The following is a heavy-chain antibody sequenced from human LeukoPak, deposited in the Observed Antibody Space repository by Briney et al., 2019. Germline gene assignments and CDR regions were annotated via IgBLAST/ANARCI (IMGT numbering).Heavy chain of an antibody. CDR1: GFTFSSHG. D-gene: IGHD2-21*02. J-gene: IGHJ2*01. CDR3: AKVVVTTGWYFDL. Sequence: GGSLRLSCAASGFTFSSHGMSWVRQAPGKGLEWVSAISGSGGSTYYADSVKGRFTISRDNSKNTLYLQMNSLRAEDTAVYYCAKVVVTTGWYFDLWGRGTLVTVSS. V-gene: IGHV3-23*01. CDR2: ISGSGGST.